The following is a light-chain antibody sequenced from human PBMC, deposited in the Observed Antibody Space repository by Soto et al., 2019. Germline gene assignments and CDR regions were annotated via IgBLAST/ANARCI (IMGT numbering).Light chain of an antibody. CDR3: MQGTHWPYT. CDR2: KVS. CDR1: HSLVYSDGNTY. J-gene: IGKJ2*01. V-gene: IGKV2-30*01. Sequence: DVVMTQSPLSLPVTLGQPASISCRSSHSLVYSDGNTYLSWFQQRPGHSPRRLIYKVSNRDSGVPDRLSGSGSGTAFTLKISRVEAEDVAVYYCMQGTHWPYTFGQGTKQEI.